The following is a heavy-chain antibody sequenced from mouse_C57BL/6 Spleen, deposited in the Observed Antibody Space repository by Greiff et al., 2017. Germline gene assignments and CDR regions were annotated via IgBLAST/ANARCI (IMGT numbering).Heavy chain of an antibody. CDR1: GYSITSGYN. Sequence: EVQLQESGPGLVKPSQSLTLTCSATGYSITSGYNWNWIRQLPGNKLEWIGYISYDGSNNYNPSLNNRISITRDTSNNQFFLKLNSVTTEDTATYYCARDTGWFDYWGQGTTLTVSS. V-gene: IGHV3-6*01. CDR3: ARDTGWFDY. CDR2: ISYDGSN. D-gene: IGHD3-1*01. J-gene: IGHJ2*01.